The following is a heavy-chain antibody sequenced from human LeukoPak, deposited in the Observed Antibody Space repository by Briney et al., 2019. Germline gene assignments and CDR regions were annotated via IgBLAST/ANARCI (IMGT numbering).Heavy chain of an antibody. Sequence: GGSVRLSCVGCGFAHHNYAMHWLPRPPGKGREWVSAINWSSDTKAYADYVKGRFTISRDRARNSLYLQVDSLRPEDTALYYCAKDTGGNGAYFYAMDVWGQGSSVTVCS. CDR3: AKDTGGNGAYFYAMDV. CDR1: GFAHHNYA. D-gene: IGHD4-23*01. CDR2: INWSSDTK. J-gene: IGHJ6*01. V-gene: IGHV3-9*01.